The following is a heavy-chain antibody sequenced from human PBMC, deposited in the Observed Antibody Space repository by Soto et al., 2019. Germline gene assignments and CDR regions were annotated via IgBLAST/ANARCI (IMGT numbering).Heavy chain of an antibody. CDR2: ISYDGSNE. V-gene: IGHV3-30-3*01. D-gene: IGHD4-17*01. CDR3: ATAGRLRWKDY. Sequence: QVQLVESGGGVVQPGRSLRLSCAASGFIFSSYAMHWVRQAPGKGLEWVAVISYDGSNEYYADSVKGRFTISRDNSKNTLYLQMNSMRDEDTAVYYCATAGRLRWKDYWGQRTLVTVSS. J-gene: IGHJ4*02. CDR1: GFIFSSYA.